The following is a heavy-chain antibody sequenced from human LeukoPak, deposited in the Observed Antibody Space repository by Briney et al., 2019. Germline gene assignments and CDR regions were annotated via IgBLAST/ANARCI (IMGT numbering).Heavy chain of an antibody. V-gene: IGHV4-39*07. CDR3: AGAAYYYYGMDA. J-gene: IGHJ6*02. CDR2: IYYSGST. CDR1: GGSISSSSYY. Sequence: SETLSLTCTVSGGSISSSSYYWGWIRQPPGKGLEWIGSIYYSGSTYYNPSLKSRVTISVDTSKNQFSLKMSSVTAADTAVYYCAGAAYYYYGMDAWGQGTTVTVSS.